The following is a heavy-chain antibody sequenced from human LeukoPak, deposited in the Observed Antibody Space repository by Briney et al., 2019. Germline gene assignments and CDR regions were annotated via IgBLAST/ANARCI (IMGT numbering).Heavy chain of an antibody. CDR3: IPESSGYYDPEVWYDY. V-gene: IGHV3-49*04. CDR1: GFTFGDYA. J-gene: IGHJ4*02. Sequence: GGSLRLSCTASGFTFGDYAMSWVRQAPGKGLEWVGFIRSKAYGGTTEYDASVKGRFTISRDDSKSIAYLQMNSLKTEDTAVYYCIPESSGYYDPEVWYDYWGQGTLVTVSS. D-gene: IGHD3-22*01. CDR2: IRSKAYGGTT.